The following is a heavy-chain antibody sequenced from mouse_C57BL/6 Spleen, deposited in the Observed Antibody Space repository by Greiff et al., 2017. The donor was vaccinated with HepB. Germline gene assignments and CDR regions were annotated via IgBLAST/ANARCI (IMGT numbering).Heavy chain of an antibody. Sequence: EVKLVESGGGLVKPGGSLKLSCAASGFTFSSYAMSWVRQTPEKRLEWVATISDGGSYTYYPDNVKGRFTISRENAKNNLYLPMSHLKSGDTAMYYCARDFFFDYWGQGTTLTVSS. CDR3: ARDFFFDY. J-gene: IGHJ2*01. CDR2: ISDGGSYT. CDR1: GFTFSSYA. V-gene: IGHV5-4*01.